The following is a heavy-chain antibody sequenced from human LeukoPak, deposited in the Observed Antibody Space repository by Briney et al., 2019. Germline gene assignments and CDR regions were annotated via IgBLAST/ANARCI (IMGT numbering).Heavy chain of an antibody. CDR1: GGSISSSSYY. Sequence: PSETLSLTCTVSGGSISSSSYYWGWIRQPPGKGLEWIGSIYHSGSTYYNPSLKSRVTISVDTSKNQFSLKLSSVTAADTAVYYCARDFPYQLLPNWFDPWGQGTLVTVSS. J-gene: IGHJ5*02. V-gene: IGHV4-39*07. D-gene: IGHD2-2*01. CDR3: ARDFPYQLLPNWFDP. CDR2: IYHSGST.